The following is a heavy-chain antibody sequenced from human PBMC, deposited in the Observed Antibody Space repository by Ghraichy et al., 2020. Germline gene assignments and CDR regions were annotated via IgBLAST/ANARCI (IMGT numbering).Heavy chain of an antibody. D-gene: IGHD2-21*02. CDR3: ARGGGGDCSYYYCYYGMDV. CDR1: GGSISSGSYY. Sequence: SETLSLTCTVSGGSISSGSYYWSWIRQPAGKGLEWIGRIYTSGSTNYNPSLKSRVTISVDTSKNQFSLKLSSVTAADTAVYYCARGGGGDCSYYYCYYGMDVWGQGTTVTVSS. J-gene: IGHJ6*02. CDR2: IYTSGST. V-gene: IGHV4-61*02.